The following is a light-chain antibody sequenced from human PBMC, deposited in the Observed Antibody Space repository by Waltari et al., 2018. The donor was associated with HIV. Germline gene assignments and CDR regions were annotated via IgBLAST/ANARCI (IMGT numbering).Light chain of an antibody. CDR2: AAS. CDR3: QQSSSSPPT. CDR1: QSIGNY. Sequence: DIQITHSPSSPSASVGDRVTVICRASQSIGNYLNWYHQKSGTAPELLIYAASSLQSGVPSRFSGSGSGTDFTLTITSLQPEDFATYYCQQSSSSPPTFSQGTKVEI. V-gene: IGKV1-39*01. J-gene: IGKJ2*01.